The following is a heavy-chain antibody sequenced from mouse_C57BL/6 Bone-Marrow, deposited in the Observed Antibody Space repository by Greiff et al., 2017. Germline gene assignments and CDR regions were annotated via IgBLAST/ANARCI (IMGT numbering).Heavy chain of an antibody. V-gene: IGHV1-26*01. CDR2: INPNNGGT. Sequence: VQLQQSGPELVKPGASVKISCKASGYTFTDYYMNWVKQSHGKSLEWIGDINPNNGGTSYNQKFKGKATLTVDKSSSTAYMERRSLTSEDSAVYYCARWSWVQYYFDYWGQGTTLTVSS. CDR1: GYTFTDYY. J-gene: IGHJ2*01. CDR3: ARWSWVQYYFDY.